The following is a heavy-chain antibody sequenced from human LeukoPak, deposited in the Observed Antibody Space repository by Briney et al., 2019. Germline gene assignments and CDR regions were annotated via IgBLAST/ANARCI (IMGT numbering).Heavy chain of an antibody. CDR2: IKQDGSVK. J-gene: IGHJ4*02. Sequence: PGGSLRLSCAASGFTFRSYWMDWVRQAPGKGLEWVANIKQDGSVKNYVDSVKGRFTISRDNAKNTLYLQMNSLRAEDTAVYYCAGGYGSGSRIFDYWGQGTLVTVSS. CDR1: GFTFRSYW. CDR3: AGGYGSGSRIFDY. V-gene: IGHV3-7*01. D-gene: IGHD3-10*01.